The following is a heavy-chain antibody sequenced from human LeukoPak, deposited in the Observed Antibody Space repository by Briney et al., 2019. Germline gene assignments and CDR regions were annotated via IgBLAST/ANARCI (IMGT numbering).Heavy chain of an antibody. CDR3: ARSGVAVAAAPWG. Sequence: GESLTLSCAVSGFSFSDFQMTWVRQAPGKGLEWEGNINKGVSEKYYADSVEGRFTIYRDNAKNSLYLQMNSLGAGDTAVYFCARSGVAVAAAPWGWGQGSPVTVSS. CDR1: GFSFSDFQ. D-gene: IGHD6-19*01. CDR2: INKGVSEK. V-gene: IGHV3-7*05. J-gene: IGHJ4*02.